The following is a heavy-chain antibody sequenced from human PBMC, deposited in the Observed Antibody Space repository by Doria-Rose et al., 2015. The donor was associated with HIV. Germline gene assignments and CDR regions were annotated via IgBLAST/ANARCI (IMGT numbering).Heavy chain of an antibody. Sequence: ESGPVLVKPTETLTLTCTVSGVSLSSPGMGVSSIRQHPRKALARLAHILSDDERSYKTSLKSRLTISRGTSKSQVVLTMTDMDPVDTATYYCARIKSSRWYHKYYFDFWGQGTLVIVSA. J-gene: IGHJ4*02. CDR3: ARIKSSRWYHKYYFDF. V-gene: IGHV2-26*01. D-gene: IGHD6-13*01. CDR2: ILSDDER. CDR1: GVSLSSPGMG.